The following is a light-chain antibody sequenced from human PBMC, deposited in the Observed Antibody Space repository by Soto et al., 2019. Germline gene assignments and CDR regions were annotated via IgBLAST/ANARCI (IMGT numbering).Light chain of an antibody. CDR1: TGAVTSGHS. Sequence: QAVVTQEPSPTVSPGGTVTLTYGSTTGAVTSGHSPYWFQQKPGQAPRTVISDTRNKHSWTPAWFSGSLHGGKAALTLSGAQPEDEDDSYCLVSCSGRVVFGGGTKLIVL. CDR3: LVSCSGRVV. CDR2: DTR. J-gene: IGLJ2*01. V-gene: IGLV7-46*01.